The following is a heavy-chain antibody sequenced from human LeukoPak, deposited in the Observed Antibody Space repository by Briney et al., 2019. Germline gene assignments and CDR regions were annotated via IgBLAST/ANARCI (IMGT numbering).Heavy chain of an antibody. CDR2: INTNTGNP. J-gene: IGHJ3*02. Sequence: GASVKVSCKASGYTFTSYAMNWVRQAPGQGLEWMGWINTNTGNPTYAQGFTGRFVFSLDTSVSTAYLQISSLKAEDTAVYYCARVSPVPAALDAFDIWGQGTMVTVSS. D-gene: IGHD2-2*01. CDR3: ARVSPVPAALDAFDI. CDR1: GYTFTSYA. V-gene: IGHV7-4-1*02.